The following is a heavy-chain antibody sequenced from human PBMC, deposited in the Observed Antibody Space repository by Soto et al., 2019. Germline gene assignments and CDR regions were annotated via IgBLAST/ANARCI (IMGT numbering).Heavy chain of an antibody. CDR2: IYYSGST. Sequence: SETLSLTCTVSGGSISSGGYYWSWIRQHPGKGLEWIGYIYYSGSTYYNPSLKSRVTISVDTSKNQFSLKLSSVTAADTAVYYCARPLLKGDRGAFDIWGQGTMVTVSS. CDR1: GGSISSGGYY. V-gene: IGHV4-31*03. D-gene: IGHD2-8*02. J-gene: IGHJ3*02. CDR3: ARPLLKGDRGAFDI.